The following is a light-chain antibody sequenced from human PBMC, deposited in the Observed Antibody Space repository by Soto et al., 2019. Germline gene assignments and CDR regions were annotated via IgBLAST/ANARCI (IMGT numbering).Light chain of an antibody. V-gene: IGKV1-5*03. CDR3: QQYGYSRT. Sequence: DIQMTQSPSTLSASVGDRVTITCRASQSVTSWLAWYQQKPGKAPKLLIYTASSLESGVPSRFRGSGFGTEFTLTISTLEPEDFAIYYCQQYGYSRTFGQGTKVDIK. CDR1: QSVTSW. CDR2: TAS. J-gene: IGKJ1*01.